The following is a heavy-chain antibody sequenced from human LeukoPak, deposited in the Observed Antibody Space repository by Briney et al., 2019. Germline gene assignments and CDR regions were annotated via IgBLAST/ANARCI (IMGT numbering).Heavy chain of an antibody. V-gene: IGHV4-39*01. D-gene: IGHD3-22*01. CDR1: GGSISSSRYY. J-gene: IGHJ4*02. CDR3: VSSPVDSIVIVGRSPYFDY. CDR2: IYYSGTT. Sequence: PSETLPLTCTVSGGSISSSRYYWTWIRQPPEMGLEWIANIYYSGTTYYNPSLKSRVTISIDTSKNQFSLRLSSVTAADTAVYYCVSSPVDSIVIVGRSPYFDYWGQGALVTVSS.